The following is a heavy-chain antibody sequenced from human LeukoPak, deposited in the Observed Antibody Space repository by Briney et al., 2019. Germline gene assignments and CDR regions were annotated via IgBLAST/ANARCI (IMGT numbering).Heavy chain of an antibody. CDR1: GFTFSTYG. J-gene: IGHJ2*01. D-gene: IGHD1-26*01. V-gene: IGHV3-23*01. CDR2: INDNGGTST. CDR3: AKEGVQTPSDWYFDL. Sequence: PGGTLRLSCAASGFTFSTYGMGWVGQAPGKGLEWVSSINDNGGTSTWYADSVKGRFTISRDNSKNTLYLQMNSLRAEDTAVYYCAKEGVQTPSDWYFDLWGRGTLVTVSS.